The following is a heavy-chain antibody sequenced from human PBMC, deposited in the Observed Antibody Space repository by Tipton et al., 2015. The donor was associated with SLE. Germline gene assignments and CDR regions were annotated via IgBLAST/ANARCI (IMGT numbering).Heavy chain of an antibody. CDR1: GGSFSGYY. CDR2: IYTSGST. CDR3: ARAGSGWDAFDI. D-gene: IGHD6-19*01. Sequence: LRLSCAVYGGSFSGYYWSWIRQPAGKGLEWIGRIYTSGSTNYNPSLKSRVTISVDTSKNQFSLKLSSVTAADTAVYYRARAGSGWDAFDIWGQGTMVTVSS. V-gene: IGHV4-59*10. J-gene: IGHJ3*02.